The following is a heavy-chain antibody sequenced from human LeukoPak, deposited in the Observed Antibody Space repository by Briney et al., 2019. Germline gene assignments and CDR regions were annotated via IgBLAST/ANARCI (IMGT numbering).Heavy chain of an antibody. Sequence: GGSLRLSCAASGFTFSNYWMSWVRQAPGKGLEWVANIKQDGSEKYYVDSVKGRFTVSRDNAKNSLYLQMNSLRAEDTAVYYCAARYSYGKPYYMDVWGKGTTVTISS. CDR1: GFTFSNYW. D-gene: IGHD5-18*01. V-gene: IGHV3-7*01. J-gene: IGHJ6*03. CDR3: AARYSYGKPYYMDV. CDR2: IKQDGSEK.